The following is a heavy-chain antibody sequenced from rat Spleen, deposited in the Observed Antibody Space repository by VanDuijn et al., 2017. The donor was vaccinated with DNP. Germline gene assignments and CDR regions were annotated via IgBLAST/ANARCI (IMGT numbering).Heavy chain of an antibody. CDR1: GFTFSDYA. D-gene: IGHD4-4*01. Sequence: EVQLVESGGGLVQPGNSLKLSCAASGFTFSDYAMAWVRQAPKKGLEWVATINYDGSRTYYRDSVRGRFIISRDNAKSTLYLQVDSLRSEDTATYYCARHEGLYSGFPDYFDYWGQGVMVTVSS. CDR2: INYDGSRT. J-gene: IGHJ2*01. V-gene: IGHV5-17*01. CDR3: ARHEGLYSGFPDYFDY.